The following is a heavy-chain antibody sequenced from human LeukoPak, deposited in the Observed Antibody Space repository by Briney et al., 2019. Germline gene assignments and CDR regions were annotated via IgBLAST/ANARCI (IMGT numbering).Heavy chain of an antibody. V-gene: IGHV1-2*02. D-gene: IGHD1-26*01. CDR1: GYTFSGYY. J-gene: IGHJ4*02. CDR3: AREVFGATMIDY. CDR2: ITPNSGGT. Sequence: ASVKVSCKASGYTFSGYYMHWVRQAPGQGLEWMGWITPNSGGTNYAQKFQGRVTMTRDTAISTAYMELSRLRSDDTAVYYCAREVFGATMIDYWGQGTRVIVSS.